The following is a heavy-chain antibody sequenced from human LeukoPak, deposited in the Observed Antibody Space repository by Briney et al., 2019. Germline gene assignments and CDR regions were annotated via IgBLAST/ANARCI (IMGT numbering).Heavy chain of an antibody. Sequence: GGSLRLSCAASGFTFSDYYMSWIRQAPGKGLEWVALIYSAGTTHADSVRGRFTISRDKSKNMLYLQMNSLRAEDTAVYFCARAQGGKIQLWDYYFDYWGQGTLVTVSS. J-gene: IGHJ4*02. CDR1: GFTFSDYY. CDR3: ARAQGGKIQLWDYYFDY. CDR2: IYSAGTT. D-gene: IGHD5-18*01. V-gene: IGHV3-66*01.